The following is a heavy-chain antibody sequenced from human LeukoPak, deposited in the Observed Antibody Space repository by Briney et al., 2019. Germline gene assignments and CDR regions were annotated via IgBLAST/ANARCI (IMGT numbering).Heavy chain of an antibody. J-gene: IGHJ4*02. CDR3: AREVGGRYYFDY. Sequence: SETLSLTCTVSGGSISSGDYYWSWIRQPPGKGLEWIGYIHYSGNTYYKSSLKSRITISVDTSKNQFSLKLGSVTSADAAVYYCAREVGGRYYFDYWGQGTLVTVSS. CDR1: GGSISSGDYY. CDR2: IHYSGNT. V-gene: IGHV4-30-4*01.